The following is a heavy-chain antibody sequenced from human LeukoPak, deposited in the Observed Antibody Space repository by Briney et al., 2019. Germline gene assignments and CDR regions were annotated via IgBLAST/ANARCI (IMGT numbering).Heavy chain of an antibody. V-gene: IGHV4-61*05. CDR2: IYYSGST. Sequence: PSETLSLTRAVSGYFISRGYYWGWIRQPPGKGLEWIGYIYYSGSTNYSPALKSRVPISVDESKNQFSLKLSSVTAADTAVYYCARRSAAAGDAFDIWGQGTMVTVSS. CDR1: GYFISRGYY. D-gene: IGHD6-13*01. CDR3: ARRSAAAGDAFDI. J-gene: IGHJ3*02.